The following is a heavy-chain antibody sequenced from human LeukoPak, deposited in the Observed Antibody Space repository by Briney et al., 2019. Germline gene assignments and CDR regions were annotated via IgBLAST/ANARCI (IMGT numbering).Heavy chain of an antibody. V-gene: IGHV4-39*01. Sequence: SETLSLTCTVSGGSISSSSYYWGWIRQPPGKGLEWIGSIYYSGSTYYNPSLKSRVTISVDTSKNQFSPNLSSVTAADTAVYYCARLGYARFDYWGQGTLVTVSS. CDR2: IYYSGST. D-gene: IGHD1-1*01. CDR1: GGSISSSSYY. J-gene: IGHJ4*02. CDR3: ARLGYARFDY.